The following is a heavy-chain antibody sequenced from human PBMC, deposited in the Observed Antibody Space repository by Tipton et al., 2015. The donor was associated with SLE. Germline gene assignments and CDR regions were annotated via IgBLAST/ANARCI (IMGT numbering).Heavy chain of an antibody. CDR1: GYTFTDYY. D-gene: IGHD1/OR15-1a*01. Sequence: QLVQSGAEVKKPGATVKISCKVSGYTFTDYYIYWVQQAPGKGLEWMGLVDPDGQDKTVYAERFQARVTITADASTDTTYLELISLRSEDTAIYYCATGAGTLDYWGQGTQVTVSS. CDR3: ATGAGTLDY. V-gene: IGHV1-69-2*01. J-gene: IGHJ4*02. CDR2: VDPDGQDKT.